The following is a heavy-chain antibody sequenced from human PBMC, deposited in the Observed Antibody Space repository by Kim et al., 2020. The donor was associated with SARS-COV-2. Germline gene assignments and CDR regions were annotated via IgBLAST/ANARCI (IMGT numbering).Heavy chain of an antibody. CDR2: INTNTGNP. Sequence: ASVKVSCKASGYSFTSYAMNWVRQAPGQGLEWMVWINTNTGNPTYAQGLTGRFVFSLDTSVSTTYLQISSLKAEDTAVYYCATLRVYSGIYYFDDWGQGTLVTVSS. J-gene: IGHJ4*02. D-gene: IGHD1-26*01. CDR3: ATLRVYSGIYYFDD. CDR1: GYSFTSYA. V-gene: IGHV7-4-1*02.